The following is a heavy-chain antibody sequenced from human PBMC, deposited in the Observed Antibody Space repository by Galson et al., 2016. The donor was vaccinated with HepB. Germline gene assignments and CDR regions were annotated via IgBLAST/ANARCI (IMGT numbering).Heavy chain of an antibody. CDR1: GFTFNNYA. CDR2: ITRSGGTT. Sequence: SLRLSCAASGFTFNNYAMHWFRQAPGKGLEWVSDITRSGGTTLYADSVKGRFTISRDNAKNSLYLQMNSLRDEDTAVYSCARDRGSNGGFDYWGQGTLVTVSP. J-gene: IGHJ4*02. V-gene: IGHV3-48*02. CDR3: ARDRGSNGGFDY. D-gene: IGHD3-10*01.